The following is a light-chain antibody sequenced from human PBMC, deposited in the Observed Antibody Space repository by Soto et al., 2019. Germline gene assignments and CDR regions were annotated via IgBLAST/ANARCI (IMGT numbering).Light chain of an antibody. CDR2: GAS. Sequence: EIVLTQSPATLSLSPGERATLSCRASQSVSKYVAWYQQKPGQAPRLLIYGASNRATGIPARFTGSGSGTDFTLTISSLEPEDFAVYYCHHRGEWPRTFGQGTKLEIK. CDR3: HHRGEWPRT. J-gene: IGKJ2*01. V-gene: IGKV3-11*01. CDR1: QSVSKY.